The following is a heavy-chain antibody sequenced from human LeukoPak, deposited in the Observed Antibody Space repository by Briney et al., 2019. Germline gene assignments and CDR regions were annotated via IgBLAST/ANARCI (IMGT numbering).Heavy chain of an antibody. Sequence: PGGSLRLSCAASGFTFSRYSMNWVRQAPGKGLEWVSSISISSNYIYYADSVKGRFTISRDNAKNSLYLQMNSLRAEDTAVYYCARDRQWLEPHFDYWGQGTLVTVSS. CDR2: ISISSNYI. V-gene: IGHV3-21*01. CDR1: GFTFSRYS. CDR3: ARDRQWLEPHFDY. J-gene: IGHJ4*02. D-gene: IGHD6-19*01.